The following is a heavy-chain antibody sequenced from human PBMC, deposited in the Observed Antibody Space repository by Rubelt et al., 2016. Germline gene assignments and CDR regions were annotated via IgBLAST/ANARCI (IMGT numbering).Heavy chain of an antibody. CDR1: GGSISTFY. CDR3: AREEGWQQPIGY. J-gene: IGHJ4*01. Sequence: VSGGSISTFYWIWIRQPPGRGLEWICNLSNGWSTNYNPSLKSRVTLSVDTSKNQFSLTLTSVTAADTAVYYCAREEGWQQPIGYWGQGALVTVSS. V-gene: IGHV4-59*01. CDR2: LSNGWST. D-gene: IGHD6-13*01.